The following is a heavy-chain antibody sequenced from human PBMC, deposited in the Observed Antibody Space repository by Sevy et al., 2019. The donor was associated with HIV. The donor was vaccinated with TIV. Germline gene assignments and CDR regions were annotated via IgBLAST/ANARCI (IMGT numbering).Heavy chain of an antibody. CDR1: GETFTSYG. D-gene: IGHD1-26*01. CDR2: VTVYNGNP. Sequence: ASVKVSCKASGETFTSYGISWVRQAPGQGLEWMGWVTVYNGNPNYALKFQDRLILTTDTSTSTAYMELRSLRSDDTAVYYCARGPTSIVRGRTVYYGLDVWGQGTTVTVSS. J-gene: IGHJ6*02. V-gene: IGHV1-18*01. CDR3: ARGPTSIVRGRTVYYGLDV.